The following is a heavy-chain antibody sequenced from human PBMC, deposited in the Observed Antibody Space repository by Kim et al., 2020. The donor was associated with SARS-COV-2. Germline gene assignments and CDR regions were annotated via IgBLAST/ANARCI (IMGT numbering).Heavy chain of an antibody. J-gene: IGHJ5*02. D-gene: IGHD3-10*01. CDR3: ARGLVIGRITMVRGARGWFDP. CDR1: GGSISSGGYY. CDR2: IYYSGST. V-gene: IGHV4-31*03. Sequence: SETLSLTCTVSGGSISSGGYYWSWIRQHPGKGLEWIGYIYYSGSTYYNPSLKSRVTISVDTSKNQFSLKLSSVTAADTAVYYCARGLVIGRITMVRGARGWFDPWGQGTLVTVSS.